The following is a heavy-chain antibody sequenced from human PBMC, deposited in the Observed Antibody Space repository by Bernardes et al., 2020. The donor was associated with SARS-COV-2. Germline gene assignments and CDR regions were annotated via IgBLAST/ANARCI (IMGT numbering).Heavy chain of an antibody. CDR1: GFTFNTYS. J-gene: IGHJ6*02. D-gene: IGHD2-8*02. V-gene: IGHV3-21*06. CDR2: ISSSGSYK. CDR3: ARGPYFPGGICTFYGMDV. Sequence: GGSLRLSCAASGFTFNTYSLNWVRQAPGKGLEWVSSISSSGSYKYYADSVKGRFTISRDSAKNSLYLEMNSLRAEDTAVYYCARGPYFPGGICTFYGMDVWGQGTTVTVAS.